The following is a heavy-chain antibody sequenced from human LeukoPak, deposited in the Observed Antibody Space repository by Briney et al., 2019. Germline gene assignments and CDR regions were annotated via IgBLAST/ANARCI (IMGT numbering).Heavy chain of an antibody. CDR3: ARDRNGANWLDP. CDR2: INPSGSST. CDR1: GYTFTSNY. V-gene: IGHV1-46*01. Sequence: ASVKVSCKESGYTFTSNYMHWVRQAPGQGLEWMGIINPSGSSTSYAQKFQGRVTMTRDTSTSTVYMELSSLRSEDTAVYYCARDRNGANWLDPWGQGTLVTVSS. J-gene: IGHJ5*02. D-gene: IGHD1-26*01.